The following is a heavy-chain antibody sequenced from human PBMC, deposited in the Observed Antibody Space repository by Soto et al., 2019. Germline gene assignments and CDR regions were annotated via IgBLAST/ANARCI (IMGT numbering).Heavy chain of an antibody. V-gene: IGHV3-30-3*01. CDR3: ARLGSHLDLDY. CDR2: IAFDGVDK. J-gene: IGHJ4*02. D-gene: IGHD3-16*01. CDR1: GFTFRNDA. Sequence: QVQLVESGGGVVQPGGSLRLSCAASGFTFRNDAIYWVRQGPCKGLEWVAVIAFDGVDKYFGDSAMGRFSISRDNSKNTVFLALNSLTVDDTARYYCARLGSHLDLDYWGQGTLVAVSS.